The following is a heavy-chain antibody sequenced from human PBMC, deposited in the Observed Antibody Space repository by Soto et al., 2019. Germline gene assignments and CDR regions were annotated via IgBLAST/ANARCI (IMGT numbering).Heavy chain of an antibody. CDR1: GFAFSSYA. D-gene: IGHD2-15*01. CDR2: ISGSGATT. J-gene: IGHJ4*02. Sequence: EVQLLESGGGLVQPGGSLRLSCEASGFAFSSYAMNWVRQAPGKGLEWVSFISGSGATTHYADSVKGRFTISRDNSKNTVYFQMNNLRTEDTAIYYCATVGGRPYCSGGSCYVYWGQGTLVTVSS. CDR3: ATVGGRPYCSGGSCYVY. V-gene: IGHV3-23*01.